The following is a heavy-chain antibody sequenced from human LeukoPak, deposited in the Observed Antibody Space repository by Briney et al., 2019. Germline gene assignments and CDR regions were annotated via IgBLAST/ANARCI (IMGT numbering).Heavy chain of an antibody. CDR2: INPNSGGT. Sequence: ASAKVSCKASGYTFTGYYMHWVRQAPGQGLEWMGWINPNSGGTNYAQKFQGRVTMTRDTSISTAYMELSRLRSDDTAVYYCARGYCTNGVCYTFYYYGMDVWGQGTTVTVSS. D-gene: IGHD2-8*01. CDR1: GYTFTGYY. CDR3: ARGYCTNGVCYTFYYYGMDV. J-gene: IGHJ6*02. V-gene: IGHV1-2*02.